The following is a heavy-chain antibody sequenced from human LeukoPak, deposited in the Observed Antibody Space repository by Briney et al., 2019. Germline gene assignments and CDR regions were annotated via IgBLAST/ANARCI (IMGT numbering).Heavy chain of an antibody. CDR3: ARVEYEYVWGSYRYTDSWFDP. D-gene: IGHD3-16*02. CDR2: INPNSGGT. CDR1: VYTFTAYY. V-gene: IGHV1-2*02. J-gene: IGHJ5*02. Sequence: GASVKVSCKASVYTFTAYYMHWVRQAPGQGLEWMGWINPNSGGTNYAQKFQGRVTMTRDTSISTAYMQMSRLRSDDTAVYYCARVEYEYVWGSYRYTDSWFDPWGQGTLVTVSS.